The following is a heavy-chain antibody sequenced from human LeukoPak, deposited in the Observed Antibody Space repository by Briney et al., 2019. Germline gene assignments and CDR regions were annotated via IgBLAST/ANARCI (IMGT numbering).Heavy chain of an antibody. CDR3: ASGQYYDLWSGYYVD. J-gene: IGHJ4*02. Sequence: SETLSLTCAVYGGSFSGYYWSWIRQPPGKGLEWIGEINHSGSTNYNPSLKSRVTISVDTSKNQFSLKLSSVTAADTAVYYCASGQYYDLWSGYYVDWGQGTLVTVSA. CDR1: GGSFSGYY. V-gene: IGHV4-34*01. CDR2: INHSGST. D-gene: IGHD3-3*01.